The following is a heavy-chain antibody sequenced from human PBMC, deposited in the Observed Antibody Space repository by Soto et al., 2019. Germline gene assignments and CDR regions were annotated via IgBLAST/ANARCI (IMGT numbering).Heavy chain of an antibody. CDR1: GLIFSDYH. CDR3: AMLGGWSGGSSGMDV. J-gene: IGHJ6*02. V-gene: IGHV3-72*01. D-gene: IGHD6-19*01. CDR2: IRRKANSYTT. Sequence: EVQLVESGGGLVQPGGSPRLSCAASGLIFSDYHIDWVRQAPGKGLEWVGRIRRKANSYTTEYAASVKGRFTISRDDSKNSLYLQMNSLKSEDTAVYYCAMLGGWSGGSSGMDVWGQGTTVTVSS.